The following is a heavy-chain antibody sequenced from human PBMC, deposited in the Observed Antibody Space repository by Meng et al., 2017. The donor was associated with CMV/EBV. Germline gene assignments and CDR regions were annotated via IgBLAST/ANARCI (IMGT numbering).Heavy chain of an antibody. J-gene: IGHJ5*02. V-gene: IGHV3-7*01. Sequence: GESLKISCAASGFTFSSYCMSWVRQAPGKGLEWVANIKQDGSEKYYVDSVKGRFTFSRDNAKNSLYLQMNSLRAEDTAVYYCARGYNWFDPWGQGTLVTVSS. CDR2: IKQDGSEK. CDR1: GFTFSSYC. CDR3: ARGYNWFDP.